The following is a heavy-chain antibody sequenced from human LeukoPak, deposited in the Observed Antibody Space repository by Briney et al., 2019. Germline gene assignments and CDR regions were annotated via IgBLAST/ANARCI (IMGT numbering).Heavy chain of an antibody. CDR3: ARDLQAGYDSSEVLRY. Sequence: ASAKVSCKASGYTFTSYYMHWVRQAPGQGLEWMGIINPSGGSTSYAQKFQGRVTMTRDTSTSTVYMELSSLRSEDTAVYYCARDLQAGYDSSEVLRYWGQGTLVTVSS. CDR2: INPSGGST. D-gene: IGHD3-22*01. J-gene: IGHJ4*02. V-gene: IGHV1-46*01. CDR1: GYTFTSYY.